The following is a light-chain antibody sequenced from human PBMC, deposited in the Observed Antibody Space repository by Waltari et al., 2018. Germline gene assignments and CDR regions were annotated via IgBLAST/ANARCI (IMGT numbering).Light chain of an antibody. J-gene: IGLJ3*02. CDR1: NNNVGYEG. Sequence: QAGLTQPPSVSKGLRQTATLTCTGNNNNVGYEGATWLQQHQGHPPKLLFYRNNNRPSGISERFSASRSGSTASLTITRLQTEDEADYYCSAWDSSLSAWVFGGGTKLTVL. CDR3: SAWDSSLSAWV. CDR2: RNN. V-gene: IGLV10-54*04.